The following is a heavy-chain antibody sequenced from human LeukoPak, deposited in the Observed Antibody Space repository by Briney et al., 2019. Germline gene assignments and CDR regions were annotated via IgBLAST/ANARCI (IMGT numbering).Heavy chain of an antibody. D-gene: IGHD6-13*01. CDR2: ISWDGGST. CDR1: GFTFSSYA. J-gene: IGHJ6*03. CDR3: AKDYSSSWSDYYYMDV. Sequence: GGSLRLSCAASGFTFSSYAMSWVRQAPGKGLEWVSLISWDGGSTYYADSVKGRFTISRDNSKNSLYLQMNSLRAEDTALYYCAKDYSSSWSDYYYMDVWGKGTTVTVSS. V-gene: IGHV3-43D*03.